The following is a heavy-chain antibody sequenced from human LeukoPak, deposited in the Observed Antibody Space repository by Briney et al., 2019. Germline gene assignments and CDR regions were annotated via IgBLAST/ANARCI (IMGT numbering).Heavy chain of an antibody. D-gene: IGHD1-26*01. CDR3: ASSVGSTDY. CDR2: INHSPST. J-gene: IGHJ4*02. CDR1: GESLSKYY. Sequence: SETLSLTCAVYGESLSKYYWTWIRQSPGKGLEWIGEINHSPSTTLTPSLQRPVTLSVDTSKHQFSLKLTSVTAADAAVYYCASSVGSTDYWGQGTLVTVSS. V-gene: IGHV4-34*01.